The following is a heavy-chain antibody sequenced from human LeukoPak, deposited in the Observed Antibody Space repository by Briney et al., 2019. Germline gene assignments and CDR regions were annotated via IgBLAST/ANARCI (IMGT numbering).Heavy chain of an antibody. CDR2: IDDPTTV. V-gene: IGHV3-23*01. J-gene: IGHJ3*01. CDR1: GFKFNLYA. D-gene: IGHD1-14*01. CDR3: AKDAISGNARYDSFDV. Sequence: GGSLRLSCATSGFKFNLYAMTWVRQAPGKGLEWVSTIDDPTTVYYADSVRGRFTISRDNSKSTLSLQLNSLRSDDTALYFCAKDAISGNARYDSFDVWGQGTMVIVSS.